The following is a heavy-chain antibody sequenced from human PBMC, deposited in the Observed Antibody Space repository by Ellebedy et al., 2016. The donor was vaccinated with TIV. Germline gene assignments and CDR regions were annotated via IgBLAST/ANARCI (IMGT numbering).Heavy chain of an antibody. J-gene: IGHJ4*02. Sequence: GESLKISCAASGFTVSSSYMTWVRQAPGKGLEWVSIISANGGTTYYADSVKGRFTISRDNSKNTLFLQMSSLRAEDTAVYFCARRSTDFAFDSWGQGTLVTVSS. CDR2: ISANGGTT. CDR3: ARRSTDFAFDS. CDR1: GFTVSSSY. V-gene: IGHV3-53*01. D-gene: IGHD3/OR15-3a*01.